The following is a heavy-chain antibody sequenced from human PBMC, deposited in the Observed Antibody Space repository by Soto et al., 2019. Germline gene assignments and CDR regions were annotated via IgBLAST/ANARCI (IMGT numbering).Heavy chain of an antibody. Sequence: EVQLVESGGGLVKPGGSLRLSCAASGFTFSNAWMSWVRQAPGKGLEWVGRIKSKTDGGTTDYAAPVKGRFTISRDDSKNTLYLQMNSLKTEDTAVYYRTTDRKGTGYYQHYYYYYMDVWGKGTTVTVSS. J-gene: IGHJ6*03. D-gene: IGHD3-9*01. CDR1: GFTFSNAW. V-gene: IGHV3-15*01. CDR2: IKSKTDGGTT. CDR3: TTDRKGTGYYQHYYYYYMDV.